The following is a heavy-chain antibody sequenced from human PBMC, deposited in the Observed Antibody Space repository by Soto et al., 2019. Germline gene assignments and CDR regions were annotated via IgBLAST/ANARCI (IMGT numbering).Heavy chain of an antibody. V-gene: IGHV3-23*01. CDR3: ATGKAIAGTDY. Sequence: EVQLLESGGGLVQPGGSLRLSCTVSGFTFSTYVMSWVRQAPGKGLEWVSAISGSGGSAYYADSVKGRFTISRDNSKNTLYLQMNSLRAEDTAVYYCATGKAIAGTDYWGQGTLVTVSS. J-gene: IGHJ4*02. D-gene: IGHD2-15*01. CDR2: ISGSGGSA. CDR1: GFTFSTYV.